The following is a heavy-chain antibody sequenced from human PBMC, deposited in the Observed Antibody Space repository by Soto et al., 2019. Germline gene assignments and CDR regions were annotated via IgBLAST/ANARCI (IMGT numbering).Heavy chain of an antibody. CDR3: AKLSEMATIAVDY. V-gene: IGHV3-30*18. D-gene: IGHD5-12*01. Sequence: GGSLRLSCAASGFTFSSYGMHWVRQAPGKGLEWVAVISYDGSNKYHADSVKGRFTISRDNSKNTLYLQMNSLRAEDTAVYYCAKLSEMATIAVDYWGQGTLVTVSS. J-gene: IGHJ4*02. CDR2: ISYDGSNK. CDR1: GFTFSSYG.